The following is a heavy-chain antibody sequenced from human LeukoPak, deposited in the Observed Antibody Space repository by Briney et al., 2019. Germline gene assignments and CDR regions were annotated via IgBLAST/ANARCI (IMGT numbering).Heavy chain of an antibody. CDR2: ISAYNGNT. CDR3: ARDGRLYSSGSDY. V-gene: IGHV1-18*01. CDR1: GGTFSSYA. Sequence: GSSVKVSCKASGGTFSSYAISWVRQAPGQGLEWMGWISAYNGNTNYAQKLQGRVTMTTDTSTSTAYMELRSLRSDDTAVYYCARDGRLYSSGSDYWGQGTLVTVSS. D-gene: IGHD6-19*01. J-gene: IGHJ4*02.